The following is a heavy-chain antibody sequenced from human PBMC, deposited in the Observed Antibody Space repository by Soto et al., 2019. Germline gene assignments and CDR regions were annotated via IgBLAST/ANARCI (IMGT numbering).Heavy chain of an antibody. J-gene: IGHJ6*03. V-gene: IGHV3-30*18. Sequence: GGSLRLSCAASGFTFSSYGMHWVRQAPGKGLEWVAVISYDGSNKYYADSVKGRFTISRDNSKNTLYLQMNSLRAEDTAVYYCAKDVGGSASRHYYYYYMDVWGKGTTVTVSS. CDR3: AKDVGGSASRHYYYYYMDV. CDR1: GFTFSSYG. D-gene: IGHD3-16*01. CDR2: ISYDGSNK.